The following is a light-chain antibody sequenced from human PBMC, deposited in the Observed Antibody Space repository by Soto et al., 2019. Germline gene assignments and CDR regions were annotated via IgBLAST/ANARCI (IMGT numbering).Light chain of an antibody. J-gene: IGLJ7*01. CDR1: SGSIGNNY. CDR3: QSYYSSEVV. CDR2: KDD. V-gene: IGLV6-57*04. Sequence: NFMLTQPHSVSESPGKTVSISCTRSSGSIGNNYVQWFQRRPGSAPTTVIYKDDQRPSGVPDRFSGSIDSSSNSASLIISGLQPEDEADYFCQSYYSSEVVFGGGTQLTVL.